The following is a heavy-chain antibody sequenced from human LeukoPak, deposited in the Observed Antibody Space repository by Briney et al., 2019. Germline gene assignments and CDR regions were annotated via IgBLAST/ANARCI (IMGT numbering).Heavy chain of an antibody. CDR2: IYYSGST. D-gene: IGHD5-18*01. Sequence: PSETLSLTCTVSGGSISSSSYYWGWIRQPPGKGLEWIGRIYYSGSTYYNPSLKSRVTISVDTSKNQFSLKLSSVTAADTAVYYCASDVDTAMVRDYWGQGTLVTVSS. J-gene: IGHJ4*02. CDR1: GGSISSSSYY. CDR3: ASDVDTAMVRDY. V-gene: IGHV4-39*01.